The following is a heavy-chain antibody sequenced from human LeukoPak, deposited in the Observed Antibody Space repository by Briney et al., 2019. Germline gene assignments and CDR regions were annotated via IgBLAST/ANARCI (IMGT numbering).Heavy chain of an antibody. V-gene: IGHV3-53*01. CDR3: ARDRSSGWYGDAFDI. CDR2: IYSGGSK. Sequence: GGSLRLSCAASGLTVISNYMTWVRQAPGKGLEWVSVIYSGGSKDYADSVKGRFTISRDNSKNTLYLHMSSLRADDTAVYYCARDRSSGWYGDAFDIWGQGTMVTVSS. CDR1: GLTVISNY. J-gene: IGHJ3*02. D-gene: IGHD6-13*01.